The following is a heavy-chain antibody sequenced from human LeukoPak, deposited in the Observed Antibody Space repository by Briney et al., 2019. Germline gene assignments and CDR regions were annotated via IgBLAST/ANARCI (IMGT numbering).Heavy chain of an antibody. CDR2: IYTSGST. V-gene: IGHV4-61*02. CDR3: ARVVAVAETYYFDY. CDR1: GGSISSGSYY. J-gene: IGHJ4*02. Sequence: PSETLSLTCTAAGGSISSGSYYWSWIREPAGKGLGWIGRIYTSGSTNYNPSLKSRVTISVDTSKNQFSLKLSSVTAADTAVYYCARVVAVAETYYFDYWGQGTLVTVSS. D-gene: IGHD6-19*01.